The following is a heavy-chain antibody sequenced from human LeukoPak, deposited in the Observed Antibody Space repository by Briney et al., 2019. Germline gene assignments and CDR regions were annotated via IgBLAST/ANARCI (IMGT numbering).Heavy chain of an antibody. V-gene: IGHV3-9*01. CDR1: GFSFEDYG. Sequence: GGSLRLSCAATGFSFEDYGMHWVRHPPGKGLEWASGISWNGGSTDYADSVKGRFTISRDNAKNSLYLQLSSLRPEDTALYYCAKHMRATNTYYFYGLDVWGQGTTVTVSS. J-gene: IGHJ6*02. D-gene: IGHD1-26*01. CDR3: AKHMRATNTYYFYGLDV. CDR2: ISWNGGST.